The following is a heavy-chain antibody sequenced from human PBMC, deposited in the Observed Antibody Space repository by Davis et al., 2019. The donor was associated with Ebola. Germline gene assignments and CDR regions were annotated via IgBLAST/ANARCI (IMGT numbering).Heavy chain of an antibody. CDR1: GFNFGPFW. CDR2: IGGGSVFT. D-gene: IGHD3-22*01. V-gene: IGHV3-74*01. Sequence: PGGSLRLSCVASGFNFGPFWMHWVRQAPGKGLVWVAYIGGGSVFTTYADSVKGRFTISRDNSKNTVDLQMDSLRVDDTAVYYCAREGHTSGHCGCFDDWGQGTLVTVSS. J-gene: IGHJ4*02. CDR3: AREGHTSGHCGCFDD.